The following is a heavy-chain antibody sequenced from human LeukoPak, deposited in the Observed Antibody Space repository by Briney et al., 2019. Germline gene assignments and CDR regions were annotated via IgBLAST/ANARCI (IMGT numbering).Heavy chain of an antibody. CDR2: INHSGST. J-gene: IGHJ4*02. CDR3: ASRGYNWNDAFDY. CDR1: GGSFSGYY. Sequence: SETLSLTCAVSGGSFSGYYWTWIRQPPGKGLEWIGEINHSGSTNYNPSLKSRVTISVDTSKNQFSLKLSSVTAADTAVYYCASRGYNWNDAFDYWGQGTLVTVSS. D-gene: IGHD1-20*01. V-gene: IGHV4-34*01.